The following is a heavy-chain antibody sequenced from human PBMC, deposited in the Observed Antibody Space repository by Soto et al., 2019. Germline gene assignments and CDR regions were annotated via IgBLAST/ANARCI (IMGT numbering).Heavy chain of an antibody. CDR2: IYYSGST. D-gene: IGHD3-10*01. CDR3: ARDRTLRAVHSYSGMDV. Sequence: PSETLSLTCTVSGGSVSSGSYDWSWIRQPPGKGLEWIGYIYYSGSTNYNPSLKRRGTISVDTSKNQFSLQLSSVTAADTAVYYCARDRTLRAVHSYSGMDVWGQGTRVTVS. J-gene: IGHJ6*02. CDR1: GGSVSSGSYD. V-gene: IGHV4-61*01.